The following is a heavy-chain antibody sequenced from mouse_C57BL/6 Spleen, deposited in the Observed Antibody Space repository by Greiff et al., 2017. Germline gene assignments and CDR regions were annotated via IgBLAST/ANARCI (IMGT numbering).Heavy chain of an antibody. CDR2: IYPGDGDT. D-gene: IGHD1-1*01. V-gene: IGHV1-82*01. CDR1: GYAFSSSW. CDR3: ARYNYYGSSYDYAMDY. Sequence: VQLVESGPELVKPGASVKISCKASGYAFSSSWMNWVKQRPGKGLEWIGRIYPGDGDTNYNGKFKGKATLTADKSSSTAYMQLSSLTSEDSAVYCCARYNYYGSSYDYAMDYWGQGTSVTVSS. J-gene: IGHJ4*01.